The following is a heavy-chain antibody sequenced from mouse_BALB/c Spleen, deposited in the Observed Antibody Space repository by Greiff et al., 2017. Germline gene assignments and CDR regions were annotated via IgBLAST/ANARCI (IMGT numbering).Heavy chain of an antibody. J-gene: IGHJ4*01. D-gene: IGHD1-1*01. CDR3: AKRSLRYYAMDY. V-gene: IGHV5-9-4*01. CDR1: GFTFSSYA. Sequence: EVKLMESGGGLVKPGGSLKLSCAASGFTFSSYAMSWVRQSPEKRLEWVAEISSGGSYTYYPDTVTGRFTISRDNAKNTLYLEMSSLRSEDTAMYYCAKRSLRYYAMDYWGQGTSVTVSS. CDR2: ISSGGSYT.